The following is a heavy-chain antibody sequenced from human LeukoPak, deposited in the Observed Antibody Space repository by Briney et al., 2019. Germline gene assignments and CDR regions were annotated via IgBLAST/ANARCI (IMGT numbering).Heavy chain of an antibody. D-gene: IGHD1-26*01. CDR3: ARDKRSYYYAFDI. CDR1: GGSISSSSYY. Sequence: TSETLSLTCTVSGGSISSSSYYWGWIRQPPGKGLEWIGSIYYSGSTYYNPSLKSRVTISVDTSKNQFSLKLSSVTAADTAVYYCARDKRSYYYAFDIWGQGTMVTVSS. V-gene: IGHV4-39*07. CDR2: IYYSGST. J-gene: IGHJ3*02.